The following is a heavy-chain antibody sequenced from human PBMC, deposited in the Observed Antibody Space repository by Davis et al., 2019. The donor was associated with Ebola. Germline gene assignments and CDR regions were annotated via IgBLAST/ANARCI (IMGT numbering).Heavy chain of an antibody. D-gene: IGHD5-12*01. Sequence: SGSTLVKPTQTLTLTCTFSGFSLSTSGMCVSWIRQPPGKALECLALIDWDDDKYYSTSLKTRLTISKDTSKNQVVLTMTNMDPVDTATYYCARSRYIVATPDYWYFDLWGRGTLVTVSS. V-gene: IGHV2-70*01. J-gene: IGHJ2*01. CDR1: GFSLSTSGMC. CDR3: ARSRYIVATPDYWYFDL. CDR2: IDWDDDK.